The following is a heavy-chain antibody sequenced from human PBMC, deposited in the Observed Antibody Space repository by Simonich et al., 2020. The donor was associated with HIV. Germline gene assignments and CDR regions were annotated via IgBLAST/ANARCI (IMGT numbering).Heavy chain of an antibody. V-gene: IGHV4-34*01. CDR2: INHGGST. J-gene: IGHJ4*02. CDR3: ARGFYQRLYYFDY. CDR1: GGSFSGYD. Sequence: QVLLQQWGAGLLKHSETLSLTCAVYGGSFSGYDWDWIRQPPGKGLEWIGKINHGGSTNYNPSINSRVTISVDTSKNQFSLKLSSVTAADTAVYYCARGFYQRLYYFDYWGQGTLVTVSS. D-gene: IGHD2-2*01.